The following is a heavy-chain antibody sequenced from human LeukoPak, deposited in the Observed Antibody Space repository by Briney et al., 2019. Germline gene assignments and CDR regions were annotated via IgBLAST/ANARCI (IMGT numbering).Heavy chain of an antibody. Sequence: GGSLRLSCAASGFTFSSYGMHWVRQAPGKGLEWVAFIRYDGSNKYYADSVKGRFTISRDNSKNTLYLQMNSLRAEDTAVYYCAKGEAYDFWSGLSRDAFDIWGQGTMVTVSS. CDR3: AKGEAYDFWSGLSRDAFDI. J-gene: IGHJ3*02. D-gene: IGHD3-3*01. CDR2: IRYDGSNK. CDR1: GFTFSSYG. V-gene: IGHV3-30*02.